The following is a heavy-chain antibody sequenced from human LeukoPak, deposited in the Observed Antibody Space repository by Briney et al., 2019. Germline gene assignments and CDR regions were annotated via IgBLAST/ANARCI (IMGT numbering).Heavy chain of an antibody. J-gene: IGHJ4*02. Sequence: ASVKVSCKASGYTFTGYYMHWVRQAPGQGLEWMGWINPNSGGTNYAQKFQGRVTMTRDTSISTAHMELSRLRSDDTAVYYCARQTGRTTAPFGYWGQGTLVTVSS. CDR3: ARQTGRTTAPFGY. V-gene: IGHV1-2*02. CDR1: GYTFTGYY. D-gene: IGHD4-17*01. CDR2: INPNSGGT.